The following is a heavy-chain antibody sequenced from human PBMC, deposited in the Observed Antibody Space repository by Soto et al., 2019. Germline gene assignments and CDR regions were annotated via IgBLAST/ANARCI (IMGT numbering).Heavy chain of an antibody. CDR3: ARGRYGDY. CDR2: ISAHNGNT. CDR1: GYGFTTYG. Sequence: QVHLVQSGAEVKKPGASVKVSCKGSGYGFTTYGITWVRQAPGQGLEWMAWISAHNGNTNYAQKLQGRVTVIRDTSTSTAYMELGSLRSDDTAVYYCARGRYGDYWGQGALVTVSS. D-gene: IGHD1-1*01. V-gene: IGHV1-18*01. J-gene: IGHJ4*02.